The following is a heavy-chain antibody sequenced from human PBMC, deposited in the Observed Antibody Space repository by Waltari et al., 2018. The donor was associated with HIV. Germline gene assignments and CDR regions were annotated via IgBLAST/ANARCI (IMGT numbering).Heavy chain of an antibody. CDR2: TYCVGPT. CDR1: AYSLTTGYY. V-gene: IGHV4-38-2*01. J-gene: IGHJ4*02. Sequence: QVQLQESGPGPVKPSETRSLTCRVSAYSLTTGYYWGWIRQPPGKGLEWIGSTYCVGPTYYNPSLKSRVTISVDTSKNQFSLKVTSVTAADTAVYYCARKIPEGHAFDSWGQGTLVTVSS. CDR3: ARKIPEGHAFDS. D-gene: IGHD2-2*01.